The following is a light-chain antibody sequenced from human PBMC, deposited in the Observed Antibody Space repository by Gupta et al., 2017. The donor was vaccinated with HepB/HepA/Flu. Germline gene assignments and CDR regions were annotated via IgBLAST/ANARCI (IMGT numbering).Light chain of an antibody. CDR2: GTS. Sequence: EIVLTQSPGTLSLSPGERATLSCRASQSVSSSYLAWYQQKPGQAPRLLIYGTSSRATGIPDRVSGSGSGTDFTLTISRLEPEDFAVYYCQHSGSTLWTFGQGTKVEIK. J-gene: IGKJ1*01. V-gene: IGKV3-20*01. CDR3: QHSGSTLWT. CDR1: QSVSSSY.